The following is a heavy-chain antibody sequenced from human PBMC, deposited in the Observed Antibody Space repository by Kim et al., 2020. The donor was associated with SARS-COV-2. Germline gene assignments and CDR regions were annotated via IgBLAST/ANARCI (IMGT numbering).Heavy chain of an antibody. CDR1: GYTFTSYA. CDR3: AGGDALWFGESNKLPYYYYGMDV. J-gene: IGHJ6*02. V-gene: IGHV1-3*01. CDR2: INAGNGNT. Sequence: ASVKVSCKASGYTFTSYAMHWVRQAPGQRLEWMGWINAGNGNTKYSQKFQGRVTITRDTSASTAYMELSSLSSEDTAVYYCAGGDALWFGESNKLPYYYYGMDVWGQGTTGAVSS. D-gene: IGHD3-10*01.